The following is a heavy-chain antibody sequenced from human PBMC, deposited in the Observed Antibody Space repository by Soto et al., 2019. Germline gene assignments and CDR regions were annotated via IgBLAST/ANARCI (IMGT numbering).Heavy chain of an antibody. CDR3: ARPYAGNFAY. CDR1: GGSISSYY. CDR2: IYYSGST. D-gene: IGHD2-8*01. V-gene: IGHV4-59*01. J-gene: IGHJ4*02. Sequence: QVQLQESGPGLVKPSETLSLTCTVSGGSISSYYWSWIRQPPGKGLEWIGYIYYSGSTNYNPSLKRRVTISVATSKNLSSMKLSSVTAADTAVYYCARPYAGNFAYWGQGTLVTVSS.